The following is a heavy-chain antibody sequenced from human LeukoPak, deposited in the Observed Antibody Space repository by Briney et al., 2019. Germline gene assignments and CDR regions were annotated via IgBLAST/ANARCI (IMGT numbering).Heavy chain of an antibody. D-gene: IGHD1-1*01. Sequence: SETLSLTCTVSGGSISSYYWSWIRQPAGKGLEWIGRIYTSRSTNYNPSLKSRVTMSVDTSKNQFSLKLSSVTAADTAVYYCARDRDWNEVFDYWGQGTLVTVSS. CDR3: ARDRDWNEVFDY. J-gene: IGHJ4*02. CDR1: GGSISSYY. CDR2: IYTSRST. V-gene: IGHV4-4*07.